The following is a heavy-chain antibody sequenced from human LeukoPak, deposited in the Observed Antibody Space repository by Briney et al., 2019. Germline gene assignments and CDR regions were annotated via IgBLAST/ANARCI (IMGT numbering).Heavy chain of an antibody. CDR1: GDSISGYW. D-gene: IGHD3-3*01. CDR3: ARGGSGYHSSLYYYYYYMDV. CDR2: IYYSGST. Sequence: SETLSLTCTVSGDSISGYWWSWIRQPPGKGLEWIGYIYYSGSTNYNPSLKSRVTISVDTSKNQFSLKLSSVTAAGTAVYYCARGGSGYHSSLYYYYYYMDVWGKGTTVTVSS. J-gene: IGHJ6*03. V-gene: IGHV4-59*01.